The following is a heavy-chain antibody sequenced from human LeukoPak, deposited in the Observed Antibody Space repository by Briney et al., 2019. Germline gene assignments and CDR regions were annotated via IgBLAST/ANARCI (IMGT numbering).Heavy chain of an antibody. V-gene: IGHV4-31*03. CDR1: GGSISSGGYY. CDR2: IYYSGST. J-gene: IGHJ4*02. Sequence: SQTLSLTCTVSGGSISSGGYYWSWIRQHPGKGLGWIGYIYYSGSTYYNPSLKSRVTISVDTSKNQFSLKLSSVTAADTAVYYCARSSGNSVLYDYWGQGTLVTVSS. CDR3: ARSSGNSVLYDY. D-gene: IGHD4-23*01.